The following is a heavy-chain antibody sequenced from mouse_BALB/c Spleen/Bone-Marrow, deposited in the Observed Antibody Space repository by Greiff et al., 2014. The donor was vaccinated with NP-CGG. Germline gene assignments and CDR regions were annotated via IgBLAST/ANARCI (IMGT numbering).Heavy chain of an antibody. J-gene: IGHJ3*01. V-gene: IGHV14-3*02. CDR1: GFNIKDTY. Sequence: VQLKQSGAELVKPGASVKLSCTASGFNIKDTYMHWVKQRPEQGLEWIGRIDPANGNTKYDPKFQGKATITADTSSNTAYLQLSSLTSEDSAVYYSAKNGNYGAWFAYWGQGTLVTVSA. D-gene: IGHD2-1*01. CDR3: AKNGNYGAWFAY. CDR2: IDPANGNT.